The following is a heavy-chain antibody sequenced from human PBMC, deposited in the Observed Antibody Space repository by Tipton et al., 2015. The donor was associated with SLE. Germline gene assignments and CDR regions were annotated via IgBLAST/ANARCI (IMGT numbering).Heavy chain of an antibody. CDR3: ARDAGYSSGWYLTPTLGYYMDV. CDR2: ISGSGGST. J-gene: IGHJ6*03. V-gene: IGHV3-23*01. CDR1: GFTFSSYA. D-gene: IGHD6-19*01. Sequence: SLRLSCAASGFTFSSYAVSWVRQAPGKGLEWVSAISGSGGSTYYADSVKGRFTISRDNSKNTLYLQMNSLRAEDTAVYYCARDAGYSSGWYLTPTLGYYMDVWGKGTTVTVSS.